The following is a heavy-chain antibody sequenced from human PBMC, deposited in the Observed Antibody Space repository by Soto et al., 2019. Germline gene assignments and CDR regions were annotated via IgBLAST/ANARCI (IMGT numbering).Heavy chain of an antibody. J-gene: IGHJ4*02. V-gene: IGHV4-31*03. D-gene: IGHD6-6*01. CDR2: IHHTGRT. CDR3: ARTDAYNSSFFDS. Sequence: QVQLQEMGPGLVKPSQTLTITCTVSGDSVNSAYWSWIRQLPGKGLEWMGNIHHTGRTFYNPSLKSRVAISIDTSKPLFSLKMRSITAADTAVYYCARTDAYNSSFFDSWGQGTVVTVPS. CDR1: GDSVNSAY.